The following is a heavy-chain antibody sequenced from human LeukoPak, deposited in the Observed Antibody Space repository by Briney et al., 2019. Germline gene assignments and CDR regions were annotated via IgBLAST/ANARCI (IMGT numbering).Heavy chain of an antibody. V-gene: IGHV4-59*08. J-gene: IGHJ3*02. CDR1: GGSISSYY. CDR3: ARRYCSSTSCYGTGDAFDI. CDR2: IYYSGST. Sequence: SETLPLTCTVSGGSISSYYWSWIRQPPGKGLEWIGYIYYSGSTNYNPSLKSRVTISVDTSKNQFSLKLSSVTAADTAVYYCARRYCSSTSCYGTGDAFDIWGQGTMVTVSS. D-gene: IGHD2-2*01.